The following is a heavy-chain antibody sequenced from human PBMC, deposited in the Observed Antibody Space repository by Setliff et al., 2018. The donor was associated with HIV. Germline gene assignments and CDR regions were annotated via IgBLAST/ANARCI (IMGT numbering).Heavy chain of an antibody. CDR3: MRGRSITIFGVAYFDF. J-gene: IGHJ4*02. CDR2: VYHSGTT. V-gene: IGHV4-39*07. Sequence: PSETLSLTCTVSGGSINSGSYYWSWIRQPAGKGLEWIGSVYHSGTTYYNPSLKSRVTISVDMSNNQFSLKVTSVTAADTAVYYCMRGRSITIFGVAYFDFWGQGTQVTVSS. D-gene: IGHD3-3*01. CDR1: GGSINSGSYY.